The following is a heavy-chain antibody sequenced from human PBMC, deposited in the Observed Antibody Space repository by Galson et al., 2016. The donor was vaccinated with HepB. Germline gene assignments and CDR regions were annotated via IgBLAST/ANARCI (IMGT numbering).Heavy chain of an antibody. V-gene: IGHV3-21*01. CDR1: GFTFSSYG. D-gene: IGHD4-17*01. J-gene: IGHJ4*02. CDR3: AREDVYGDYNYFDH. Sequence: SLRLSCAASGFTFSSYGMTWVRQAPGKGLEWVSSISSSSSYIFYADSVKGRFTISRDNAKNSLYLQMNSLGAEDTAVYYCAREDVYGDYNYFDHWGQETLVTVSS. CDR2: ISSSSSYI.